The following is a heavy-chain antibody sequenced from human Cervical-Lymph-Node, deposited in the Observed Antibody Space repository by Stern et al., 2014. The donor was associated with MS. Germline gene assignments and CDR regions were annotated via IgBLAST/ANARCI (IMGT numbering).Heavy chain of an antibody. CDR3: ARGDYGMRY. CDR2: ISHYNGNT. J-gene: IGHJ4*02. V-gene: IGHV1-18*01. D-gene: IGHD4-17*01. CDR1: GYTFTSYG. Sequence: QEQLVQSGAEVKKPGASAKVSCKASGYTFTSYGISWVRQPPGPGLERMGRISHYNGNTNHAQNLQRRVTMTTDTSTSTAYMELRSLRSDDTAVYYCARGDYGMRYWGQGTLVTVSS.